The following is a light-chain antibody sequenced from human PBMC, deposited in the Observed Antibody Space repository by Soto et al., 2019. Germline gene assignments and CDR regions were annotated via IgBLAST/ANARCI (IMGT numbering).Light chain of an antibody. V-gene: IGKV3-20*01. CDR3: QQYGSSPIT. CDR1: QSVSSSY. J-gene: IGKJ5*01. Sequence: TQSPSTLSASVGDRVTITCLASQSVSSSYLAWYQQKPGQAPRLLIYDASSRASGISDRFSGSGSGTDFTLTISRLEPEDVGVYYCQQYGSSPITLGQGTRLEIK. CDR2: DAS.